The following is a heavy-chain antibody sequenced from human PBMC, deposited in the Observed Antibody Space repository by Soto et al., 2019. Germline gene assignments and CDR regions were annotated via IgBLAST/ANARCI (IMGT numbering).Heavy chain of an antibody. D-gene: IGHD6-13*01. CDR2: ISAYNGNT. Sequence: ASVKVSCKASGYTFTSYGISWVRQAPGQGLEWMGWISAYNGNTNYAQKLQGRVTMTTDTSTSTAYMELRSLRSDDTAVYYCAREGATIGAAGKQYYFAYPGQGSPVTVSS. V-gene: IGHV1-18*01. CDR3: AREGATIGAAGKQYYFAY. J-gene: IGHJ4*02. CDR1: GYTFTSYG.